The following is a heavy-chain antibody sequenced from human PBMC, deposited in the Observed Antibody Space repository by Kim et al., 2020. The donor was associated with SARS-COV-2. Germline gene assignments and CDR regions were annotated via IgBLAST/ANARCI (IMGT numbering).Heavy chain of an antibody. CDR3: AKGKSTVTTTLLGY. V-gene: IGHV3-23*01. D-gene: IGHD4-17*01. Sequence: DSVKGRFTISGDNSKTTLYLQMNSLRAEDTAVYYCAKGKSTVTTTLLGYWGQGTLVTVSS. J-gene: IGHJ4*02.